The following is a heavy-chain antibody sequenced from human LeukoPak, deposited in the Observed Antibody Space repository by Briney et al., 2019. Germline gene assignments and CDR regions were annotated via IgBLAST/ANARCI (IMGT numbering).Heavy chain of an antibody. CDR2: VYTSGNS. V-gene: IGHV4-4*07. Sequence: SETLSLTCTVSGGSISSDYWSWIRQPAGKGLEWIGRVYTSGNSNYNPSLKSRVTMSVDTSKNQFSLKLDSVTAADTAVYYCARARRSDFDYWGQGTLVTVSS. J-gene: IGHJ4*02. CDR3: ARARRSDFDY. D-gene: IGHD6-6*01. CDR1: GGSISSDY.